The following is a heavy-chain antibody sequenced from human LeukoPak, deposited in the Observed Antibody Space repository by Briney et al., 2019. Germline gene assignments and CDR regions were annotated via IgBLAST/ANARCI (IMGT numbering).Heavy chain of an antibody. CDR3: ARGAPRYDFWSGYYTEVDY. V-gene: IGHV1-2*02. Sequence: ASVKVSCKASGYTFTSYGISWVRQAPGQGLEWMGWISPNSGGTNYAQKFQGRVTMTRDTSISTAYMELSRLRSDDTAVYYCARGAPRYDFWSGYYTEVDYWGQGTLVTVSS. D-gene: IGHD3-3*01. CDR2: ISPNSGGT. CDR1: GYTFTSYG. J-gene: IGHJ4*02.